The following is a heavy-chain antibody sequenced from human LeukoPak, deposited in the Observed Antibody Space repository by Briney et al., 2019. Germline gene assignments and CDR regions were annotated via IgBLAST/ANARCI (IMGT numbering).Heavy chain of an antibody. D-gene: IGHD4-23*01. V-gene: IGHV3-9*01. Sequence: AGGSLRLSCAASGFTFDDNAMHWVRQAPGKGLERVSGISWNSGSIDYADSVKGRFTISRDNAKNSLYLQMNSLRAEDTAFYYCAKAEGFFGGYYDHWGQGTLVTVSS. J-gene: IGHJ4*02. CDR1: GFTFDDNA. CDR3: AKAEGFFGGYYDH. CDR2: ISWNSGSI.